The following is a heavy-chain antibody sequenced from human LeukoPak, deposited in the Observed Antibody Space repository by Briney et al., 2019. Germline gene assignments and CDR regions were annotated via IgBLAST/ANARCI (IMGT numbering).Heavy chain of an antibody. CDR1: GFTFSSYW. CDR3: ARVLEYYYGSGSFKKYFDD. D-gene: IGHD3-10*01. CDR2: INQDGGEK. J-gene: IGHJ4*02. V-gene: IGHV3-7*01. Sequence: GGSLRLSCTASGFTFSSYWMSWVRQAPGKGLEWVANINQDGGEKYYVDSVKGRFTISRDNAKNSLYLQMNSLRAEDTAVYYCARVLEYYYGSGSFKKYFDDWGQGTLVTVSS.